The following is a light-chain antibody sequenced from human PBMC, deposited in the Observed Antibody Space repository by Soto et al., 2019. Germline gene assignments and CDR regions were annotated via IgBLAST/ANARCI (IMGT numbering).Light chain of an antibody. CDR3: QQYSNWPPGT. V-gene: IGKV3-15*01. CDR2: GAS. J-gene: IGKJ1*01. Sequence: IVMTQSPATLSVTPGERATLSCRASQSVRSNLAWYQQKPGQAPRLLIYGASTRATGIPARFSGSGSGTEFTLTISSLQSEDFAVYYCQQYSNWPPGTFGQGTRWIS. CDR1: QSVRSN.